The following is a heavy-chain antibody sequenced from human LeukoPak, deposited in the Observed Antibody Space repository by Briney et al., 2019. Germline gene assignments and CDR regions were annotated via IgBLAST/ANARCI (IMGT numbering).Heavy chain of an antibody. CDR2: ISGSGGST. V-gene: IGHV3-23*01. CDR1: GFTFSSYA. Sequence: GGSLRLSCAASGFTFSSYAMSWVRQAPGKGLEWVSAISGSGGSTYYTDSVKGRFTISRDNSKNTLYLQMNSLRAEDTAVYYCAKRNGDCSGGSCPVGMDVWGQGTTVTVSS. J-gene: IGHJ6*02. CDR3: AKRNGDCSGGSCPVGMDV. D-gene: IGHD2-15*01.